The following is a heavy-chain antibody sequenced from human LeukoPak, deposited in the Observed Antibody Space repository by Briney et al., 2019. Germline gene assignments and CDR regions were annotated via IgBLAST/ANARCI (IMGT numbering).Heavy chain of an antibody. V-gene: IGHV3-30*02. CDR3: ARGIKYSSRRNYFDY. J-gene: IGHJ4*02. D-gene: IGHD6-6*01. Sequence: GGSLRLSCAASGFTFSSYGMHWVRQAPGKGLEWVAFIRYDGSNKYYADSVKGRFTISRDNSKNTLYLQMNSLRAEDTAVYYCARGIKYSSRRNYFDYWGQGTLVTVSS. CDR1: GFTFSSYG. CDR2: IRYDGSNK.